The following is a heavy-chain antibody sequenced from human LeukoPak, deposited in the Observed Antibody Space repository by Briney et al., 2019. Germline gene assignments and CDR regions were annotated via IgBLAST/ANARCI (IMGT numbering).Heavy chain of an antibody. CDR2: IISQTDGGTI. Sequence: SGGSLRLSCAASGFTFSNAWMSWVRQTPGKGLEWVGRIISQTDGGTIDYAAPVKGRFTVSRDDSKNTLYLQMNSLQSEDTAVYYCTTGHLSQASFDFWGQGTPVTASS. V-gene: IGHV3-15*01. CDR1: GFTFSNAW. CDR3: TTGHLSQASFDF. J-gene: IGHJ4*02.